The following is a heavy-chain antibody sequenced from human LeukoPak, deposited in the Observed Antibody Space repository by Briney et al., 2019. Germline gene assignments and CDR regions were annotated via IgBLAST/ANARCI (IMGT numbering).Heavy chain of an antibody. CDR3: AAGCSPSSCYWYYDPDV. Sequence: SETLSLTCAVSGSSFSGYYWNWIRQPPGKGLEWIGEINHSGSTNYNPSLKSRVTISVDTSKKQFSLRLTSMTAADTAPYYCAAGCSPSSCYWYYDPDVWGEGTTVTVSS. D-gene: IGHD2-2*01. J-gene: IGHJ6*04. CDR1: GSSFSGYY. V-gene: IGHV4-34*01. CDR2: INHSGST.